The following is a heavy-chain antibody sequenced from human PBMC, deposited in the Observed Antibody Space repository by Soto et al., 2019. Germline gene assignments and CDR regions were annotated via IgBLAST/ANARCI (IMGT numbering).Heavy chain of an antibody. V-gene: IGHV3-30-3*01. CDR3: ARAVAVPSWFDP. J-gene: IGHJ5*02. D-gene: IGHD6-19*01. Sequence: GGSLRLSCAASGFTFSSYAMHWVRQAPGKGLEWVAVISYDGSNKYYADSVKGRFTISRDNSKNTLYLQMNSLRAEDTAVYYCARAVAVPSWFDPWGQGTLVTVSS. CDR2: ISYDGSNK. CDR1: GFTFSSYA.